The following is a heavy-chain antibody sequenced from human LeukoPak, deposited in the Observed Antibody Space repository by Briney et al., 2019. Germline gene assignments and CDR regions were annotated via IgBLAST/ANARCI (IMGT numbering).Heavy chain of an antibody. CDR2: VSNDGNDK. J-gene: IGHJ3*02. V-gene: IGHV3-30*03. CDR3: ASLSGEWELLRAYAFDI. Sequence: GGSLRLSCAASGFNFRDYGMEWVRQAPGKGLEWVAIVSNDGNDKKYADIVAGRFTISRDNSKNTVFLQMNSLRAEDTAVYYCASLSGEWELLRAYAFDIWGQGTMVTVSS. D-gene: IGHD1-26*01. CDR1: GFNFRDYG.